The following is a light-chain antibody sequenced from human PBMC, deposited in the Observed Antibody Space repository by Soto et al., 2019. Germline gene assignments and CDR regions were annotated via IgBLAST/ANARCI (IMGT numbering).Light chain of an antibody. Sequence: DIVMTQSPDSLAVSLGARATINCKSSQSILYSPTNKNCLAWYQQKPGQPPKQLIYWTSARESGVPDRFSGSGSGTDFTLTINSLRAEDVAVYYCQQYCSLPYAFGQGTQLEIK. J-gene: IGKJ2*01. CDR3: QQYCSLPYA. CDR2: WTS. V-gene: IGKV4-1*01. CDR1: QSILYSPTNKNC.